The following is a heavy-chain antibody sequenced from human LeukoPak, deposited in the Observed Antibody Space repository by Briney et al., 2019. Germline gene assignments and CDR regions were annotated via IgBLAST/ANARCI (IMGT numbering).Heavy chain of an antibody. CDR1: GFTFSSYS. J-gene: IGHJ4*02. V-gene: IGHV3-21*01. Sequence: GGSLRLSCAASGFTFSSYSMNWVRQAPGKGLEWVSSISSESTYILYADSAKGRFTISRDNAKSSLYLQMNNLRAEDTALYYCARFETVAAKPFEYWGQGTLVTVSS. CDR3: ARFETVAAKPFEY. CDR2: ISSESTYI. D-gene: IGHD6-19*01.